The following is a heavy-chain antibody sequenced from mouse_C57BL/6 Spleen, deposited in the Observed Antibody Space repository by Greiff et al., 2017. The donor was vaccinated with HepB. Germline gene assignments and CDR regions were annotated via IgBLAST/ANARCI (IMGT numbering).Heavy chain of an antibody. CDR1: GYAFSSSW. CDR2: IYPGDGDT. CDR3: ARGGMDY. V-gene: IGHV1-82*01. J-gene: IGHJ4*01. Sequence: VQLQQSGPELVKPGASVKISCKASGYAFSSSWMNWVKQRPGTGLEWIGRIYPGDGDTNYNGKFKGKATLTADKSSSTAYMQLSSLTSEDSAVYFCARGGMDYWGQGTSVTVAS.